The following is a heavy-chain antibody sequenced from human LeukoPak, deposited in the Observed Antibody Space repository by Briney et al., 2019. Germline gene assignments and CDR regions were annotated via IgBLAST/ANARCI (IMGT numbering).Heavy chain of an antibody. CDR2: INPNSGGT. V-gene: IGHV1-2*02. Sequence: GASVKVSCMASGYTFTGYYMHWVRQAPGQGLEWMGWINPNSGGTNYAQKFQGRVTMTRDTSISTAYMELSRLRSDDTALYYCARDGLEATGMDVWGQGTTVTVSS. D-gene: IGHD1-1*01. CDR1: GYTFTGYY. J-gene: IGHJ6*02. CDR3: ARDGLEATGMDV.